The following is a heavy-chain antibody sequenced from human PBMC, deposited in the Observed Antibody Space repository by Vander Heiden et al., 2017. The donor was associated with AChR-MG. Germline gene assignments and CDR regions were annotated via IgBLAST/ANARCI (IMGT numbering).Heavy chain of an antibody. J-gene: IGHJ4*02. CDR3: ARDVGDTSSWPYFDY. Sequence: EVQLVESGGGLVEPGGSLRLSCVGSGFTLSNYKMSWVRQAPGKGLEWVSVIYSGGTTYYADSVKGRFTISRDNSKNSVYLQMNSLTVEDTALYYCARDVGDTSSWPYFDYWGQGISGAVSS. D-gene: IGHD3-16*01. CDR1: GFTLSNYK. CDR2: IYSGGTT. V-gene: IGHV3-66*01.